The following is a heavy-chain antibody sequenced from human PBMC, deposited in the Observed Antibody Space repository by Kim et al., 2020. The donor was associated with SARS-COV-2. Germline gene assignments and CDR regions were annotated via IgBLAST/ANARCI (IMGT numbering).Heavy chain of an antibody. CDR1: GFTFSDYT. CDR3: ARDEGWGKINSFDT. Sequence: GGSLRLSCAASGFTFSDYTMNWVRQAPGKGLEWVSTISSSSCYIYYADSVRGRFTISRDNSKNTLYLQINSLRAEDTALYYCARDEGWGKINSFDTWGQG. J-gene: IGHJ5*02. D-gene: IGHD3-16*01. CDR2: ISSSSCYI. V-gene: IGHV3-21*01.